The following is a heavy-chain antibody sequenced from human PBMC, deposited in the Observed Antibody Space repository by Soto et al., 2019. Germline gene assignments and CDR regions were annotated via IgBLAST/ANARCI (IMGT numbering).Heavy chain of an antibody. CDR1: GGYISSYY. D-gene: IGHD6-19*01. CDR3: ARARTSSAVDFDY. J-gene: IGHJ4*02. V-gene: IGHV4-59*01. Sequence: SETLSLTCTVSGGYISSYYWSWIRQPPGKGLEWIGYIYYTGNTNYNPSLKSRVTISVDTSKNQFSLKLTSLTAADTAVYYCARARTSSAVDFDYWGQGTLVTVSS. CDR2: IYYTGNT.